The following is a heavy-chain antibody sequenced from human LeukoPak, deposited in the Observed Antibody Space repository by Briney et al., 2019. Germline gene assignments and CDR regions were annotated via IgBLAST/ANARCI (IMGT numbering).Heavy chain of an antibody. V-gene: IGHV3-15*01. Sequence: GGSLRLSCAASGFTFSNALLSWVRQAPGKGLEWVGRIKSKTNGGTTDYATPVKGRFTISRDDSKNTLYLQMNSLKTEDTAVYFCTTGSFSWFSLGYWGQGTLVTVSS. CDR1: GFTFSNAL. J-gene: IGHJ4*02. D-gene: IGHD3-10*01. CDR2: IKSKTNGGTT. CDR3: TTGSFSWFSLGY.